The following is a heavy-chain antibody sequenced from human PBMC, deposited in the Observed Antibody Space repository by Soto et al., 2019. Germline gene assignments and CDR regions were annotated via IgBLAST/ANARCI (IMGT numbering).Heavy chain of an antibody. CDR3: TRVASYSSGWYGPLISPCFDY. Sequence: KSGGSLRLSCTASGFTFVDYAMSWFRQAPGKGLEWVGFIRSKAYGGTTEYAASVKGRFTISRDDSKSIAYLQMNSLKTEDTAVYYCTRVASYSSGWYGPLISPCFDYWGQGTLVTVSS. D-gene: IGHD6-19*01. CDR1: GFTFVDYA. CDR2: IRSKAYGGTT. V-gene: IGHV3-49*05. J-gene: IGHJ4*02.